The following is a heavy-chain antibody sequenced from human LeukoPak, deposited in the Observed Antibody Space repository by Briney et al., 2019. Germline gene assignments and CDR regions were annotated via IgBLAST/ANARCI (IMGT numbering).Heavy chain of an antibody. D-gene: IGHD3-22*01. V-gene: IGHV3-23*01. CDR1: GFTLSSYA. CDR3: AKSSRGSGYYDSSGYLDY. Sequence: GGSLRLSCAASGFTLSSYAMSWVRQAPGKGLEWVSAISGSGGSTYYADSVKGRFTISRDNSKNTLYLQMNSLRAEDTAVYYCAKSSRGSGYYDSSGYLDYWGQGTLVTVSS. J-gene: IGHJ4*02. CDR2: ISGSGGST.